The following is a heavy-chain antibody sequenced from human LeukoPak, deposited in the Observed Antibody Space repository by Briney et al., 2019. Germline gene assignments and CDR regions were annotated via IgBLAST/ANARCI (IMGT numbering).Heavy chain of an antibody. CDR3: ARGGSVGATTSSDY. D-gene: IGHD1-26*01. V-gene: IGHV3-21*01. J-gene: IGHJ4*02. Sequence: GGTLRLSCAASGFTFSSYSMNWVRQAPGKGLEWVSSISSSSSYIYYADSVKGRFTISRDNAKNSLYLQMNSLRAEDTAVYYCARGGSVGATTSSDYWGQGTLVTVSS. CDR1: GFTFSSYS. CDR2: ISSSSSYI.